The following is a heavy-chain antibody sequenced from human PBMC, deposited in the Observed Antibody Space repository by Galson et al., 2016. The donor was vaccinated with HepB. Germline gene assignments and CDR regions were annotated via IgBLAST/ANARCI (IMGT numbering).Heavy chain of an antibody. J-gene: IGHJ4*01. CDR3: AKGGGWPDLGPFAY. D-gene: IGHD6-19*01. V-gene: IGHV3-53*01. Sequence: SLRLSCAASGFTVSSIFMSWVRQAPGKGLEWVSVIYRDGSTFYADSVKGRFTISRDNSKNTLYPQMNGLRADDTAVYYCAKGGGWPDLGPFAYWGHGSLVTVSS. CDR2: IYRDGST. CDR1: GFTVSSIF.